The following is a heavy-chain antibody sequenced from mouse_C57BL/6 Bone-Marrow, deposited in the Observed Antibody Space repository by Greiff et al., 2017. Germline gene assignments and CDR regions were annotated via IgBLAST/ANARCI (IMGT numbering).Heavy chain of an antibody. CDR3: ARLRITTVGADY. Sequence: QVQLQQPGAELVRPGSSVKLSCKASGYTFTSYWMDWVKQRPGQGLEWIGNIYPSDSETHYNQKFKDKATLTVDKSSSTAYMQLSSLTSEDSAVYYCARLRITTVGADYWGQGTTLTVSS. CDR1: GYTFTSYW. CDR2: IYPSDSET. V-gene: IGHV1-61*01. J-gene: IGHJ2*01. D-gene: IGHD1-1*01.